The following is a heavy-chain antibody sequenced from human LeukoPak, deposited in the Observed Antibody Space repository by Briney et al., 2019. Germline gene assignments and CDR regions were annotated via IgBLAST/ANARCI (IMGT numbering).Heavy chain of an antibody. Sequence: SETLSLTCGVSGGSITSTNYWTWVRQPPGKGLEWIGEVNLQGSTNYNPSLMGRVAISVDMSENHISLQLTSVTAADTAVYYCVRVINRNGYLFEYWGPGTLVTVSS. CDR2: VNLQGST. D-gene: IGHD5-18*01. CDR1: GGSITSTNY. J-gene: IGHJ4*02. CDR3: VRVINRNGYLFEY. V-gene: IGHV4-4*02.